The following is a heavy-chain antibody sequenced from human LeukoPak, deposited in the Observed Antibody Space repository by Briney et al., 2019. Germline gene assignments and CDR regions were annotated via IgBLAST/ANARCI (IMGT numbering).Heavy chain of an antibody. J-gene: IGHJ4*02. CDR2: IYHSGST. CDR3: ARSVAAARRPIYYFDY. Sequence: SGTLSLTCAVSGGSISSSNWWRWIRQPPGKGLEWIGEIYHSGSTNYNPSLKSRVTISVDKSKTQFSLKLSSVTAADTAVYYCARSVAAARRPIYYFDYWGQGTLVTVSS. V-gene: IGHV4-4*02. D-gene: IGHD6-13*01. CDR1: GGSISSSNW.